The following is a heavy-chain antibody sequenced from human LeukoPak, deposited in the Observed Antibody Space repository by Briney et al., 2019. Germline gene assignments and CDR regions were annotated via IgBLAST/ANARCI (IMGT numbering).Heavy chain of an antibody. Sequence: PSETLSLTCTVSGGSISSSSYYWGWIRQPPGKGLEWIGSIYYSGSTYYNPSLKSRVTISVDTSKNQFSLKLSSVTAADTAVYYCARAALEWSLNWFDPWGQGTLVTVSS. CDR2: IYYSGST. CDR3: ARAALEWSLNWFDP. J-gene: IGHJ5*02. CDR1: GGSISSSSYY. V-gene: IGHV4-39*07. D-gene: IGHD3-3*01.